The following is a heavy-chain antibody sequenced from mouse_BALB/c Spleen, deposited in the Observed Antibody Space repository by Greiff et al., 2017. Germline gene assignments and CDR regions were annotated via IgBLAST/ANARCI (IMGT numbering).Heavy chain of an antibody. CDR2: IRNKANGYTT. D-gene: IGHD2-14*01. CDR1: GFTFTDYY. J-gene: IGHJ3*01. V-gene: IGHV7-3*02. CDR3: ARDRGIGTTGSWFAY. Sequence: EVKVVESGGGLVQPGGSLRLSCATSGFTFTDYYMSWVRQPPGKALEWLGFIRNKANGYTTEYSASVKGRFTISRDNSQSILYLQMNTLRAEDSATYYCARDRGIGTTGSWFAYWGQGTLVTVSA.